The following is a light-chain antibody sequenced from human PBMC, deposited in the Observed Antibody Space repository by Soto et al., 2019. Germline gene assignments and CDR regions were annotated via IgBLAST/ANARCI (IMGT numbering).Light chain of an antibody. Sequence: DIVMTQSPDSLAVSLGERATINCKSSQSVLYSSNNRNYLAWYQQKPGQPPKLLIYWASSRESGVPDRFSGSGSGTDFTLTTSSLQPEDVAVYYCQQYYSTPVLTFGGGTKVEIK. J-gene: IGKJ4*01. CDR1: QSVLYSSNNRNY. CDR3: QQYYSTPVLT. V-gene: IGKV4-1*01. CDR2: WAS.